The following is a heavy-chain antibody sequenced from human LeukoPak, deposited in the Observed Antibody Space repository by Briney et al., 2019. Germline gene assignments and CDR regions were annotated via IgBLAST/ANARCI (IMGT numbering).Heavy chain of an antibody. Sequence: HPGGSLRLSCAASGFTFSSYAMSWVRQAPGKGLEWVSAISGSGGSTYYAGSVKGRFIISRDNSKNKLYLQLSTLRAEDTAVYYCAKDLRSSNYENYWGQGTLVTVSS. D-gene: IGHD4-11*01. V-gene: IGHV3-23*01. CDR3: AKDLRSSNYENY. J-gene: IGHJ4*02. CDR2: ISGSGGST. CDR1: GFTFSSYA.